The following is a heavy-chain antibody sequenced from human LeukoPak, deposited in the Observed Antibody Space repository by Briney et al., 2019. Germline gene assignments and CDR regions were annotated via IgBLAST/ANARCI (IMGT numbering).Heavy chain of an antibody. CDR3: AGGSYSSGWYGVFDH. J-gene: IGHJ4*02. D-gene: IGHD6-19*01. V-gene: IGHV4-59*01. Sequence: SETLSLTCTVSGDSISTYYWTWIRQPPGKGLEWIGYIYYSGSANYNPSLKSRVTISVDTSKNQFSLRLNSVTAADTAIYYCAGGSYSSGWYGVFDHWGQGTLVTVSS. CDR2: IYYSGSA. CDR1: GDSISTYY.